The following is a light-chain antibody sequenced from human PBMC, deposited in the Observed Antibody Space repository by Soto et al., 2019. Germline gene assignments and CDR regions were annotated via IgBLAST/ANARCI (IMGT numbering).Light chain of an antibody. Sequence: QSVLTQPRSVSGSPGQSVTISCTATGSDVGDSSHVSWYQLHPGKAPKLMIYEVNNRPSGVPDRFSGSKSGSTASLTISGLQAEDEAEYYCCLSPGSLTWLFGVGTKVTVL. J-gene: IGLJ3*02. V-gene: IGLV2-11*01. CDR2: EVN. CDR3: CLSPGSLTWL. CDR1: GSDVGDSSH.